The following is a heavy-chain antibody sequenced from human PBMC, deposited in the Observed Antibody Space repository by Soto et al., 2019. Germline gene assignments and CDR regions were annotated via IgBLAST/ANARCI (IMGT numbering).Heavy chain of an antibody. CDR3: ARGLVKDIVATMSFDY. V-gene: IGHV6-1*01. J-gene: IGHJ4*02. CDR2: TYYRSKWYN. Sequence: PSQTLSLTCAISWDSVSSNSTAWNWFRQSPSRGLEWLGRTYYRSKWYNDYAVSVKSRITINPDTSKNQFSLQLNSVTPEDTAVYYCARGLVKDIVATMSFDYWGQGTLVTVSS. D-gene: IGHD5-12*01. CDR1: WDSVSSNSTA.